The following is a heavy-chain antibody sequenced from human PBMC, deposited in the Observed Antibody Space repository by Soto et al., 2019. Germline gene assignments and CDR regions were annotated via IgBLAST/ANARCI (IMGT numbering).Heavy chain of an antibody. J-gene: IGHJ4*02. CDR1: GFTLSNAW. CDR2: IKSKTDGGTT. Sequence: PVVTLRLSCAASGFTLSNAWMSWVRQAPGKGLKWVGRIKSKTDGGTTDYAAPVKGRFTISRDDSKNTLYLQMNSLKTEDTAVYYCTTYEGPFDYWGQGTLVTVSS. CDR3: TTYEGPFDY. V-gene: IGHV3-15*01. D-gene: IGHD3-22*01.